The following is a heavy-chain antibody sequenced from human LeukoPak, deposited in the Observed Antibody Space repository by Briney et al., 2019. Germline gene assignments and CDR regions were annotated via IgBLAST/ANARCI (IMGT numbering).Heavy chain of an antibody. V-gene: IGHV3-74*01. J-gene: IGHJ4*02. CDR2: IETDGSST. Sequence: GGSLRLSCAASGFTFSSYWMHWVRHAPGKGPEWVSRIETDGSSTRYADSVKGRFTISRDNAKNTLYLQMNTLRAEDTAVYYCACYGIAPPYWGQGTLVTVSS. D-gene: IGHD2-15*01. CDR3: ACYGIAPPY. CDR1: GFTFSSYW.